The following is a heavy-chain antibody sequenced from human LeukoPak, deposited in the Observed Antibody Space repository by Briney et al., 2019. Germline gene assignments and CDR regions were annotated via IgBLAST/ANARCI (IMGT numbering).Heavy chain of an antibody. CDR3: ATGRKGMDV. D-gene: IGHD1-14*01. CDR2: ISYDGSNK. Sequence: GGSLRLSCAASGFTFSRYGMHWVRQAPGKGLEWVTAISYDGSNKYYADSVKGRFTISRDNSKNTLYLQMNSLRAEDTAVYYCATGRKGMDVWGKGTTVTVSS. V-gene: IGHV3-30*04. CDR1: GFTFSRYG. J-gene: IGHJ6*04.